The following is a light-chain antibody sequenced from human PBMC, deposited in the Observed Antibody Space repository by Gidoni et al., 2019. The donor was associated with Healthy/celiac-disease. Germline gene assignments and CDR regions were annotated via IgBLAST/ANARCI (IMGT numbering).Light chain of an antibody. CDR2: EVS. CDR1: SSDVGSYNR. CDR3: SSYTSSSTFV. Sequence: QSALTQPPSVSGSPGQSVTISCTGTSSDVGSYNRVSWYQQPPGTAPQLMIYEVSNRPSGVPDCFSGSKSGNTASLTISGLQAEDEADYYCSSYTSSSTFVFGTGTKVTVL. J-gene: IGLJ1*01. V-gene: IGLV2-18*02.